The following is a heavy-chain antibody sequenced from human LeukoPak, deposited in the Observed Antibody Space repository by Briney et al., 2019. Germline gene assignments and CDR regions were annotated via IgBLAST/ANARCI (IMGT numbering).Heavy chain of an antibody. Sequence: GGSLRLSCVASGFTFSNYWMAWVRQAPGKGLQWVANIKQDGSEKYHVESVRGRFTISRENAKNSLYLQMNSLRAGDTAVYYCARGIPGGFDYWGQGTLVTVSP. D-gene: IGHD1-14*01. CDR1: GFTFSNYW. CDR2: IKQDGSEK. V-gene: IGHV3-7*01. J-gene: IGHJ4*02. CDR3: ARGIPGGFDY.